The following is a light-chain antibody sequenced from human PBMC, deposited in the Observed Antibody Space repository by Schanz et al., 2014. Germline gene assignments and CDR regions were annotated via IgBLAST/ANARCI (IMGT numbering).Light chain of an antibody. J-gene: IGLJ2*01. CDR1: SSDIGRYNY. CDR3: SSYAGSNTVV. Sequence: QSALTQPPSASGSPGQSVTISCTGTSSDIGRYNYVSWYQHHPGKAPKLLIYDVTKRPSGVPDRFSGSKSGNTASLTVSGLQAEDEADYYCSSYAGSNTVVFGGGTKVTVL. V-gene: IGLV2-8*01. CDR2: DVT.